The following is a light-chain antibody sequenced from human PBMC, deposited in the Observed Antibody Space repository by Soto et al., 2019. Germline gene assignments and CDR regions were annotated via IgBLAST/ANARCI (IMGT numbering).Light chain of an antibody. Sequence: QSVLTQPASVSGSPGQSITISCTGTSSDVGGHNYVSWYQQHPGKAPKLMIYDVSNRPSGVSNRFSGSKSGNTASLTISGLQAEDEADYYCSSYTSSSTVVFGTGTKVTVL. V-gene: IGLV2-14*01. CDR2: DVS. CDR3: SSYTSSSTVV. CDR1: SSDVGGHNY. J-gene: IGLJ1*01.